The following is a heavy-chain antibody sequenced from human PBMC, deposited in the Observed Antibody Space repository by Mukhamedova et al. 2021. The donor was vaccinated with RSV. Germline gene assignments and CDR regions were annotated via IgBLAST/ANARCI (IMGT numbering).Heavy chain of an antibody. V-gene: IGHV3-30*02. Sequence: GGSNKYYADSVKGRFTISRDNSKNTLYLQMNSLRAEDTAVYYCPKDPGNYWGQGTLVTVSS. J-gene: IGHJ4*02. CDR3: PKDPGNY. CDR2: GGSNK.